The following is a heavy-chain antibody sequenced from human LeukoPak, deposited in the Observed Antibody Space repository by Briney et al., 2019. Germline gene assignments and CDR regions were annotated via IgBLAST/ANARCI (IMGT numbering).Heavy chain of an antibody. J-gene: IGHJ4*02. V-gene: IGHV4-34*01. CDR1: GGSFSGYY. Sequence: PSETLSLTCVVYGGSFSGYYWGWIRQPPGKGLEWIGEINHSGSTNYNPSLKSRVTISVDTSKNQFSLKLSSVTAADTAVYYCARRGVYYDSSGYHYYFDYWGQGTLVTVSS. D-gene: IGHD3-22*01. CDR3: ARRGVYYDSSGYHYYFDY. CDR2: INHSGST.